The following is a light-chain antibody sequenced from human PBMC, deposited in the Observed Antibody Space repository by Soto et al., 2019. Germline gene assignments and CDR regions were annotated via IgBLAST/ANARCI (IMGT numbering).Light chain of an antibody. CDR1: HDISTF. Sequence: DIHLTQSPSRLSAAIGYRVTITSRASHDISTFLAWYQQKPGKAPKLLIYEASTLQSGVPSRFSGSGSGTEFTLTISGLLPEDFAAYHCQQLYTLPFTFGQGTRLEI. CDR3: QQLYTLPFT. V-gene: IGKV1-9*01. J-gene: IGKJ5*01. CDR2: EAS.